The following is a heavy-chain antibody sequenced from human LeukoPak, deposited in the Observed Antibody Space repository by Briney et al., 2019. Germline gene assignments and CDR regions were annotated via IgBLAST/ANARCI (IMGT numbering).Heavy chain of an antibody. Sequence: ASVKVSCKASGYTFTSYGISWVRQAPGQGLEWMGWISAYNGNTNYAQKLQGRVTMTTDTSTSTAYMELRSLRSDDTAVYYCARVAHEKSVAGPFGYWGQGTLVTVSS. D-gene: IGHD6-19*01. V-gene: IGHV1-18*01. CDR2: ISAYNGNT. CDR3: ARVAHEKSVAGPFGY. CDR1: GYTFTSYG. J-gene: IGHJ4*02.